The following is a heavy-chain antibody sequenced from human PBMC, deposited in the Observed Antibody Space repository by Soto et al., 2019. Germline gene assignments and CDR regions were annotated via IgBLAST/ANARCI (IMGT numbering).Heavy chain of an antibody. Sequence: SETLSLTCAVSGASIHNSHSFWGWIRQPPGKGLEFIANVYYSGGAHYNPSFKSRVTISVDTATNQVSLRMSSVTAADTAVYFCGRVVEGATRHTDFDSWGQGTLVTVSS. D-gene: IGHD2-21*01. J-gene: IGHJ5*01. CDR1: GASIHNSHSF. CDR2: VYYSGGA. V-gene: IGHV4-39*01. CDR3: GRVVEGATRHTDFDS.